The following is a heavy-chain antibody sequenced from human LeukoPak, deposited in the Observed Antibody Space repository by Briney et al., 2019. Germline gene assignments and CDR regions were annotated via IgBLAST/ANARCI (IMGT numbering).Heavy chain of an antibody. Sequence: GGSLRLSCAASGFTVSINYMSWVRQAPGKGLEWVSVIYSGGSTYYADSVKGRFTISRDNSKNTLYLQMNSLRAEDTAVYYCARARLRWYSFDYWGQGTLVTVSS. CDR1: GFTVSINY. D-gene: IGHD4-23*01. CDR2: IYSGGST. CDR3: ARARLRWYSFDY. V-gene: IGHV3-66*01. J-gene: IGHJ4*02.